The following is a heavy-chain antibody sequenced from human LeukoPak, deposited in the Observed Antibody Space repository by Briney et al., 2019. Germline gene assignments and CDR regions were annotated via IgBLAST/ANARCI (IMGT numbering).Heavy chain of an antibody. J-gene: IGHJ4*02. CDR3: ARGENFDY. Sequence: PSETLSLTCAVYGGSFSGYYWSWIRQPQGKGLEWIGEINHSGSTNYNPSLKSRVTISVDTSKNQFSLKLSSVTAADTAVYYCARGENFDYWGQGTLVTVSS. V-gene: IGHV4-34*01. CDR2: INHSGST. CDR1: GGSFSGYY.